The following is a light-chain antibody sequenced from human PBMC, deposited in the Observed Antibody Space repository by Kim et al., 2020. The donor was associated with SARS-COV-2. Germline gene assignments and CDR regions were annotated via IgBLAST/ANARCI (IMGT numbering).Light chain of an antibody. CDR1: SSDVGGYNY. Sequence: GQSITISCTGTSSDVGGYNYVSWYQQHPGKAPKLMIYDVSKRPSGVSNRFSGSKSGNTASLTISGLQAEDEADFYCSSYTSSSLVVFGGRTKLTVL. CDR3: SSYTSSSLVV. V-gene: IGLV2-14*04. J-gene: IGLJ2*01. CDR2: DVS.